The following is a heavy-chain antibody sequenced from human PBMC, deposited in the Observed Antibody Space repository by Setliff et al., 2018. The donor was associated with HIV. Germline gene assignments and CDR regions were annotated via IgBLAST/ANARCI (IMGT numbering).Heavy chain of an antibody. V-gene: IGHV3-48*03. D-gene: IGHD1-7*01. CDR3: ARGRNRNYVVYGMDV. CDR2: IGSSGNTI. Sequence: GGSLRLSCGASGFTFSSYEMNWVRQAPGKGLEWVSYIGSSGNTIYYADSVKGRFTISRDNAKNLLYLQMDSLRAEDTAVYYCARGRNRNYVVYGMDVWGQGTTVTVSS. CDR1: GFTFSSYE. J-gene: IGHJ6*02.